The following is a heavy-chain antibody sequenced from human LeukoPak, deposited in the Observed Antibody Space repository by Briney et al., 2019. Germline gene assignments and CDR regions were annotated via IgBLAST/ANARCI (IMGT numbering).Heavy chain of an antibody. Sequence: SVKVSFKASGGTLSSYAINWVRQAPGQGLEWIGRIIPIFGIVNYAQNFQGRVTITADKSTNTAYMELSSLRSEDTAFYYCARADSSGYSLDENFDYWGQGTLVTVSS. CDR2: IIPIFGIV. CDR3: ARADSSGYSLDENFDY. CDR1: GGTLSSYA. V-gene: IGHV1-69*04. J-gene: IGHJ4*02. D-gene: IGHD3-22*01.